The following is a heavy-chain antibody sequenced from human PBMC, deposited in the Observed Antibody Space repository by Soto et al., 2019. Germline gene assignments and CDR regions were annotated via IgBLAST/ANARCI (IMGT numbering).Heavy chain of an antibody. CDR1: GFAFRSYN. J-gene: IGHJ4*02. CDR2: ISSGSSNI. Sequence: EVQLVESGGGLVKPGGSLTLSCAASGFAFRSYNMNLVRQAPGKGLEWVASISSGSSNIYYADSVKGRFTISRDNAKNSLFMQMDSLRDEDSAVYYCASDTVVAATFDFWGQGTLVTVSS. V-gene: IGHV3-21*01. D-gene: IGHD2-15*01. CDR3: ASDTVVAATFDF.